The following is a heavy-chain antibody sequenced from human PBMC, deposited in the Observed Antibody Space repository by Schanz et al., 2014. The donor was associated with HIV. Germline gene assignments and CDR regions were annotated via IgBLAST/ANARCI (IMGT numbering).Heavy chain of an antibody. CDR3: ARDYRDLQEFYYGMDV. CDR2: ISSDGRTT. J-gene: IGHJ6*02. D-gene: IGHD3-16*02. V-gene: IGHV3-74*01. CDR1: GFTFSGYG. Sequence: EVQLVESGGAFVQPGGSLRLSCVASGFTFSGYGLHWVRQAPGEGLVWVSRISSDGRTTIYADYVKGRFTISRDNAKKTLYLQMNSLRAEDTAVYYCARDYRDLQEFYYGMDVWGQGTTVTVSS.